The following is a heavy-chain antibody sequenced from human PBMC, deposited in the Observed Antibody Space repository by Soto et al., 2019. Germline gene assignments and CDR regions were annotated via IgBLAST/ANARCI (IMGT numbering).Heavy chain of an antibody. Sequence: ASVKVSCKASGYTFTSYDINWVRQATGQGLEWMGWMNPNSGNTGYAQKFQGRVTMTRNTSISTAYMELSSLRSEDTAVYYCARGRLGGLRFLEWLPSAGLMDVWGKGTTVTVSS. CDR3: ARGRLGGLRFLEWLPSAGLMDV. CDR1: GYTFTSYD. D-gene: IGHD3-3*01. J-gene: IGHJ6*04. V-gene: IGHV1-8*01. CDR2: MNPNSGNT.